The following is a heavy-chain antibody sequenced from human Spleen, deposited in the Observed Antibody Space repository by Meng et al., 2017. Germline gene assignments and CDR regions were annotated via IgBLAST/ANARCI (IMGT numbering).Heavy chain of an antibody. D-gene: IGHD6-13*01. Sequence: GQRVQAGCDGKNSGDSVKVSLKASGYTFPDYWLHWVRRAPGQVREWMGRINPKSGDTHYAKRFQGRVTMAGDTSISTAYMELSGLRSDDTAMYYCARDEDISAAGKLFGDYWGQGTLVTVSS. CDR1: GYTFPDYW. J-gene: IGHJ4*02. V-gene: IGHV1-2*06. CDR3: ARDEDISAAGKLFGDY. CDR2: INPKSGDT.